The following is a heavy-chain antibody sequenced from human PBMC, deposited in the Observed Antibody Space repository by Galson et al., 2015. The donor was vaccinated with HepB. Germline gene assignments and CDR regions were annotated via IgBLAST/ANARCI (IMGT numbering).Heavy chain of an antibody. V-gene: IGHV3-73*01. Sequence: LRLSCAASGFTFSGSAMHWVRQASGKGLEWVGRIRSKANSYATAYAASVKGRFTISRDDSKDTAYLQMNSLKTEDTAVYYCTRRAGFRAVAPGYDAFDIWGQGTMVTVSS. D-gene: IGHD6-19*01. CDR2: IRSKANSYAT. CDR1: GFTFSGSA. CDR3: TRRAGFRAVAPGYDAFDI. J-gene: IGHJ3*02.